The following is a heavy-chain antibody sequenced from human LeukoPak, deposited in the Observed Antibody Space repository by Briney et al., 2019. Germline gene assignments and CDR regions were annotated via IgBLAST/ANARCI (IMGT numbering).Heavy chain of an antibody. CDR1: GFTLSNYG. Sequence: GGSLRLSCAASGFTLSNYGMNWVRQAPGKGLEWVSYISSSRSTTYYADSVKGRFAISRDNAKNSLYLQMNNLRDEDTAVYYCARGGSGYGDYYYFYGLDVWGQGTTVTVSS. J-gene: IGHJ6*02. D-gene: IGHD3-22*01. CDR2: ISSSRSTT. V-gene: IGHV3-48*02. CDR3: ARGGSGYGDYYYFYGLDV.